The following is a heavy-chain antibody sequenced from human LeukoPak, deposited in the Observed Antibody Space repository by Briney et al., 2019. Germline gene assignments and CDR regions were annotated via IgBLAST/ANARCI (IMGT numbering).Heavy chain of an antibody. V-gene: IGHV4-59*08. CDR3: ARVPHSVEGSMKAVFIHYFDY. CDR1: GGSISNYY. J-gene: IGHJ4*02. D-gene: IGHD3-22*01. Sequence: SETLSLTCTVSGGSISNYYWSWIRQPPGKGLEWIGGIDHSGNTHYNPSLKNRVTISVDTSKNEFSLKLSSVTATDTAVYYCARVPHSVEGSMKAVFIHYFDYWGQGSLVTVSS. CDR2: IDHSGNT.